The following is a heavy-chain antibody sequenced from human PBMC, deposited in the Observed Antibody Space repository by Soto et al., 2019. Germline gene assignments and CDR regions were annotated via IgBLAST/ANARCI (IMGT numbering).Heavy chain of an antibody. CDR2: IWYDGSNK. CDR1: GFTFSSYG. D-gene: IGHD6-13*01. Sequence: QVQLVESGGGVVQPGRSLRLSCAASGFTFSSYGMHWARQAPGKGLEWVAVIWYDGSNKYYADSVKGRFTISRDNSKNTLYLQMNSLRAEDTAVYYCARDRGYSSSWYGGGNWFDPWGQGTLVTVSS. CDR3: ARDRGYSSSWYGGGNWFDP. V-gene: IGHV3-33*01. J-gene: IGHJ5*02.